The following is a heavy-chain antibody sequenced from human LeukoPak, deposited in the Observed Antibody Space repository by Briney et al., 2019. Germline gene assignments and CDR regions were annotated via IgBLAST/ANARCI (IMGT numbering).Heavy chain of an antibody. CDR1: GYTFTTYY. CDR3: ARDTDSSGWQGAFDV. D-gene: IGHD6-19*01. Sequence: GALVKVSCKASGYTFTTYYIHWVRQAPGQGLEWMGIIHPSGGTTTYAQKFQGRVILTRDTSASTVYMELSSLRSEDTAIYHCARDTDSSGWQGAFDVWGQGTMVTVSS. CDR2: IHPSGGTT. V-gene: IGHV1-46*01. J-gene: IGHJ3*01.